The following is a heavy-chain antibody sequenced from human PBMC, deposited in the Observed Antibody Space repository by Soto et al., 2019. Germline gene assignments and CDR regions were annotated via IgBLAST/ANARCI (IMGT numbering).Heavy chain of an antibody. CDR2: IYYSGST. V-gene: IGHV4-59*01. CDR3: ARGGYSYGTYY. Sequence: SETLSLTCTVSGGSISSYYWSWIRQPPGKGLEWIGYIYYSGSTNYNPSLKSRVTISVDTSKNQFSLNLSSVTAADTAVYYCARGGYSYGTYYWGQGTLVTVSS. D-gene: IGHD5-18*01. J-gene: IGHJ4*02. CDR1: GGSISSYY.